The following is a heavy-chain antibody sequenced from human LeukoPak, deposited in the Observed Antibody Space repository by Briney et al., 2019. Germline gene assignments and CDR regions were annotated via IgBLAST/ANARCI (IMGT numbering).Heavy chain of an antibody. CDR2: INHSGRT. CDR1: GGSFSGYY. V-gene: IGHV4-34*01. J-gene: IGHJ6*03. D-gene: IGHD2-2*01. CDR3: ARAGVVAYHLYYFHMDV. Sequence: SETLSLTCAVSGGSFSGYYWSWIRQPPGKGLEWSGEINHSGRTNDNTSLKSRVTMSIDTSKNQFPLNLTSVTAADTAVYYCARAGVVAYHLYYFHMDVWGKGTTVTVSS.